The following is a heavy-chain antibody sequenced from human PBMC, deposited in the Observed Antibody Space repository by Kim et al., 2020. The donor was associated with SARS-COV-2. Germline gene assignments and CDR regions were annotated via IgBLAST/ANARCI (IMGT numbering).Heavy chain of an antibody. D-gene: IGHD2-2*01. CDR3: AKCVVPAAMGNYYYYYG. J-gene: IGHJ6*01. CDR1: GFTFSSYG. Sequence: GGSLRLSCAASGFTFSSYGMHWVRQAPGKGLEWVAVISYDGSNKYYADSVKGRFTISRDNSKNTLYLQMNSLRAEDTAGYYCAKCVVPAAMGNYYYYYG. CDR2: ISYDGSNK. V-gene: IGHV3-30*18.